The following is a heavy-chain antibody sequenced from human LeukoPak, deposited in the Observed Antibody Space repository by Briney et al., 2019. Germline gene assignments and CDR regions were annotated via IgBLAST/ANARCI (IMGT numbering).Heavy chain of an antibody. CDR2: ISAYNGNT. CDR1: GYTFTSYD. V-gene: IGHV1-18*01. CDR3: ATSSGGGHSQH. D-gene: IGHD6-19*01. Sequence: ASVKVSCKASGYTFTSYDINWVRQATGQGLEWMGWISAYNGNTNYAQKFQGRVTMTTDTSTSTAYMELRSLRSDDTAVYYCATSSGGGHSQHWGQGTLVTVSS. J-gene: IGHJ1*01.